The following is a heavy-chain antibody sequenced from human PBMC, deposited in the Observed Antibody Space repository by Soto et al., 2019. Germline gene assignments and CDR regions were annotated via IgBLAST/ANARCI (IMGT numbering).Heavy chain of an antibody. D-gene: IGHD1-26*01. J-gene: IGHJ4*02. CDR3: ARSAVGATKSGFAS. CDR1: GDSINNGGHY. V-gene: IGHV4-31*03. CDR2: IYYSVTT. Sequence: QVQLQESGPGLVKPSQTLSLTCNVSGDSINNGGHYWSWIRQPPGKGLEWIGFIYYSVTTYYNPSLKSRVTISVHTSKIQFSLKLNSVTAADTAVYYCARSAVGATKSGFASWGQGTLVTVSS.